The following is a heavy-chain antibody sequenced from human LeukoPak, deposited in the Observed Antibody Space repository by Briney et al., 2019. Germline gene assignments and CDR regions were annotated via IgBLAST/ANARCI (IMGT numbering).Heavy chain of an antibody. V-gene: IGHV3-15*01. D-gene: IGHD6-19*01. Sequence: GGSLRLSCAASGLTFSNYNFYWVRQAPGKGLEWVGRIKSKTDGGTTDYAAPVKGRFTISRDDSKNTLYLQMNSLKTEDTAVYYCTTRPLYSSGWYDYWGQGTLVTVSS. CDR2: IKSKTDGGTT. CDR1: GLTFSNYN. J-gene: IGHJ4*02. CDR3: TTRPLYSSGWYDY.